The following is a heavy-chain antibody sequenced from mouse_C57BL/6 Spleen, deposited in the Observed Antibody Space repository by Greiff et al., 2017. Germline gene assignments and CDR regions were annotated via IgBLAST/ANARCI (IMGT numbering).Heavy chain of an antibody. Sequence: QVQLQQSGPELVKPGASVKLSCKASGYTFTSYDINWVKQRPGQGLEWIGWIYPRDGSTKYNEKFKGKATLTVDTSSSTAYMELHSLTSEDSAVYFCASPDGSSPHYYAMDYWGQGTSVTVSS. V-gene: IGHV1-85*01. D-gene: IGHD1-1*01. CDR1: GYTFTSYD. J-gene: IGHJ4*01. CDR2: IYPRDGST. CDR3: ASPDGSSPHYYAMDY.